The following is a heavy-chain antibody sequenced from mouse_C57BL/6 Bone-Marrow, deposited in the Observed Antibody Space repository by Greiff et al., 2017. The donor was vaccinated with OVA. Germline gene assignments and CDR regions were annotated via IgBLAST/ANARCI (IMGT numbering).Heavy chain of an antibody. Sequence: QVQLQQSGPELVKPGASVKISCKASGYAFSSSWMNWVKQRPGKGLEWIGRIYPGDGDTNYTGKFKGKATLTADKSSSTAYMQLSSLQSEVSAVDFCARYGTTVVATGWTRAMDYWGQGTSVTVSS. D-gene: IGHD1-1*01. J-gene: IGHJ4*01. CDR2: IYPGDGDT. CDR3: ARYGTTVVATGWTRAMDY. V-gene: IGHV1-82*01. CDR1: GYAFSSSW.